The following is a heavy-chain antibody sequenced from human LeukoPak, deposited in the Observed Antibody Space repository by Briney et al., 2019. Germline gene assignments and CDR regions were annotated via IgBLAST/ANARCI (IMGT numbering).Heavy chain of an antibody. V-gene: IGHV1-69*05. CDR2: IIPIFGTA. CDR1: GGTFSSYA. Sequence: GASVKVSCKASGGTFSSYAISWVRQAPGQGLEWMGRIIPIFGTANYAQKFQGRVTITMDESTSTAYMELSSLRSEDTAVYYCARGMVRGVITAYYYMDVWGKGTTVTVSS. D-gene: IGHD3-10*01. CDR3: ARGMVRGVITAYYYMDV. J-gene: IGHJ6*03.